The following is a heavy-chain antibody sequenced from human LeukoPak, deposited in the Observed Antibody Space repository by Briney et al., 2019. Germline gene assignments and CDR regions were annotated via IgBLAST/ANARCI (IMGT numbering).Heavy chain of an antibody. CDR2: MNPNSGNT. V-gene: IGHV1-8*01. CDR1: GYTFTSYD. CDR3: ARGTPYCSSASCYNY. D-gene: IGHD2-2*02. Sequence: GASVKVSCKASGYTFTSYDINWVRQATGQGLEWMGWMNPNSGNTGYAQKFQGRVTMTKNTSISTAYMELLNLRSDDTAVYYCARGTPYCSSASCYNYWGQGSLVTVSS. J-gene: IGHJ4*02.